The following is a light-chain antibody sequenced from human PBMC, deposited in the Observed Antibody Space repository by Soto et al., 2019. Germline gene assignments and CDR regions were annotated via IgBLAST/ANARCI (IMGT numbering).Light chain of an antibody. CDR1: QDISSW. V-gene: IGKV1-12*01. CDR2: TTS. J-gene: IGKJ5*01. CDR3: QQANRFPIT. Sequence: DIQMTQSPSFVSASEGDRVSVTCRASQDISSWLAWYQQKPGKAPKLLIYTTSTLGSGVPSRFSGSRSGTDFTLTISGLQPEDFATYYCQQANRFPITFGQGTRLEIK.